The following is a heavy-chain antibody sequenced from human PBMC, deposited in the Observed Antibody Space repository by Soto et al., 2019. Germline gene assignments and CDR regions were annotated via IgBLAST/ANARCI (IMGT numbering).Heavy chain of an antibody. CDR1: GYSFANYW. CDR3: ARHGFYGDYSSNYFDT. CDR2: IYPSDSNT. V-gene: IGHV5-51*01. J-gene: IGHJ5*02. Sequence: PGESLKISCQGSGYSFANYWIAWVRQMPGKGLEYMGIIYPSDSNTRYSPSFQGQVTISADKSISTAHLQWSSLKASDTAIYYCARHGFYGDYSSNYFDTWGQGTLVTVSS. D-gene: IGHD4-17*01.